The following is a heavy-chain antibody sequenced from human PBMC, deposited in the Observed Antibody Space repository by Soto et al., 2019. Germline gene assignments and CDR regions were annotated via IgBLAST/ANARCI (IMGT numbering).Heavy chain of an antibody. J-gene: IGHJ4*02. D-gene: IGHD6-6*01. V-gene: IGHV3-11*01. CDR1: GFTFSDYY. CDR3: ARGLWQHVPFDY. Sequence: QVQLVESGGGLVKPGGSLRLSCTASGFTFSDYYMSWIRQAPGKGLEWISYISSSDGTIYYADSVKGRFTISRDNAKKSLYLQMNSLRAEDTAVYYCARGLWQHVPFDYWGQGTLVIVSS. CDR2: ISSSDGTI.